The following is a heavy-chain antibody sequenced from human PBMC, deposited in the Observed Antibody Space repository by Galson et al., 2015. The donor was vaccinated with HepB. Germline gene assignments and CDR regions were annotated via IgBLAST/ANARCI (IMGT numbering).Heavy chain of an antibody. CDR3: ATYPAASLAFDI. CDR1: GFTFSSYG. Sequence: SLRLSCAASGFTFSSYGMHWVRQAPGKGLEWVAVISYDGSNKYYADSVKGRFTISRDNSKNTLYLQMNSLRAEDTAVYYCATYPAASLAFDIWGQGTMVTVSS. CDR2: ISYDGSNK. V-gene: IGHV3-30*03. J-gene: IGHJ3*02. D-gene: IGHD6-13*01.